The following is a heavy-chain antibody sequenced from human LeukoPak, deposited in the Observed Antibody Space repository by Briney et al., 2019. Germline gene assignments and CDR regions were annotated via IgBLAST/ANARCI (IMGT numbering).Heavy chain of an antibody. V-gene: IGHV3-33*01. D-gene: IGHD2-2*01. Sequence: PGRSLRLSCAASGFTFSSYGMHWVRQAPGKGLEWVAVIWCDGSNKYYADSVKGRFTISRDNSKNTLYLQMNSLRAEDTAVYYCARGVVPALYSSSGYYMDVWGKGTTVTVSS. CDR2: IWCDGSNK. J-gene: IGHJ6*03. CDR3: ARGVVPALYSSSGYYMDV. CDR1: GFTFSSYG.